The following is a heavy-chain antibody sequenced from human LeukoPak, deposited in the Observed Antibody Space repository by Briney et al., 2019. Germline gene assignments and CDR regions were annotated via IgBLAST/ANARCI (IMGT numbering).Heavy chain of an antibody. V-gene: IGHV5-51*01. J-gene: IGHJ4*02. CDR3: ARIEGSTFDY. Sequence: GESLKISCKASGYRFTSYWIGWVRQMPGKGLEWMGIIYPGDSESKYNPSLQGQVTISADKSISTAYLQWSSLKASDTAIYYCARIEGSTFDYWGQGTLVTVSS. CDR1: GYRFTSYW. CDR2: IYPGDSES.